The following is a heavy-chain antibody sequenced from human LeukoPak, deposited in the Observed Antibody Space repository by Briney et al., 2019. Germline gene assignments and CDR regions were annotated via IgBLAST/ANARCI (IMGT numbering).Heavy chain of an antibody. J-gene: IGHJ1*01. CDR3: VRDYYYDSSGYTFRH. V-gene: IGHV4-59*01. CDR1: GGSISSYY. CDR2: IYYSGST. D-gene: IGHD3-22*01. Sequence: SETLSLTCTVSGGSISSYYWSWIRQPPGKGLEWIGYIYYSGSTSYNPSLKSRVTISVDTSKNQFSLKLSSVTAADTAVYYCVRDYYYDSSGYTFRHWGQGTLVTVSS.